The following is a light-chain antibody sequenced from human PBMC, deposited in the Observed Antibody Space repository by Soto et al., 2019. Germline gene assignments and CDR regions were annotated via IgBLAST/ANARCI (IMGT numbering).Light chain of an antibody. CDR1: QSLLHSSGNTY. V-gene: IGKV2-30*02. Sequence: VLMTQSPLSLPFTLGQPPSISCRASQSLLHSSGNTYLNWFLQRPGHSPRRLIYQVSNRDSGVPDRFSGSGSGIDFTLKISRVEADDVGVYYCMQGTYWPWTFGQGTKVDIK. CDR2: QVS. CDR3: MQGTYWPWT. J-gene: IGKJ1*01.